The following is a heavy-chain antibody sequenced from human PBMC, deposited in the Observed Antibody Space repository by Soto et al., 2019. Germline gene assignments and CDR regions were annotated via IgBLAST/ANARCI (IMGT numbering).Heavy chain of an antibody. J-gene: IGHJ5*02. D-gene: IGHD4-17*01. V-gene: IGHV1-69*06. CDR3: AREDYGGNSAA. CDR1: GGTFSSYA. CDR2: IIPIFGTA. Sequence: ASVKVSCKASGGTFSSYAISWVRQAPGQGLEWMGGIIPIFGTANYAQKFQGRVTITADKSTSTAYMELSSLRSEDTAVYYCAREDYGGNSAAWGQGTLVTVSS.